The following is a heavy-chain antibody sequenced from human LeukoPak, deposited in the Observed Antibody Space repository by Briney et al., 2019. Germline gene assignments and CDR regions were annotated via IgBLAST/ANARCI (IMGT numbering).Heavy chain of an antibody. J-gene: IGHJ5*02. Sequence: GSLRLSCAASGFTFSSYSMNWVRQAPGKGLEWVSSISSSSSYIYYADSVKGRFTISRDNAKNSLYLQMNSLRAEDTAVYYCARGSRYYDFWSGYNWFDPWGQGTLVTVSS. CDR1: GFTFSSYS. V-gene: IGHV3-21*01. D-gene: IGHD3-3*01. CDR2: ISSSSSYI. CDR3: ARGSRYYDFWSGYNWFDP.